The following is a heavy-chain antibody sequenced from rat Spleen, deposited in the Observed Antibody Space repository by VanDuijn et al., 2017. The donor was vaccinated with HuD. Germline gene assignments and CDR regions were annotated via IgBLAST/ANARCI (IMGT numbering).Heavy chain of an antibody. CDR2: ISPSGGGT. CDR3: ARRGYYSGAFAF. CDR1: GFTFNNYD. V-gene: IGHV5-25*01. Sequence: EVQLVESGGGFVQPGRSLNLSCAASGFTFNNYDMAWVRQAPTRGLEWVASISPSGGGTYYRDSVKGRFTVSRDNANSTLYLQMDSLRSEDTATYYCARRGYYSGAFAFWGQGTLVTVSS. J-gene: IGHJ3*01. D-gene: IGHD1-1*01.